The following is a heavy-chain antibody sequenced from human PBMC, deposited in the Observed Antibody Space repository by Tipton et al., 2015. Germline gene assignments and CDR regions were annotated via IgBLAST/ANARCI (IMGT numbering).Heavy chain of an antibody. CDR2: IYYTDDT. V-gene: IGHV4-39*01. D-gene: IGHD2-15*01. CDR1: GGSISSSRYY. CDR3: ARITIPATPALGSLDY. J-gene: IGHJ4*02. Sequence: LRLSCSVSGGSISSSRYYWGWIRQPPGKGLEWIGSIYYTDDTYYNPSLKSRVTISIDMSKTLFSLKLNSVTAADTALYYCARITIPATPALGSLDYWGQGALVTVSS.